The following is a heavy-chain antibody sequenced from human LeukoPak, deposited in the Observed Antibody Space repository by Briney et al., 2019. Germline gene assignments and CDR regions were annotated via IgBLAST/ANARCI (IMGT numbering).Heavy chain of an antibody. CDR3: VGAAAGYYYYYMDV. V-gene: IGHV4-59*01. CDR2: IYYSGST. Sequence: SETLSLTCTVSGGSISSYYWSWIRQPPGKGLEWIGHIYYSGSTNYNPSLKSRVTISVDTSKNQFSLKLSSVTAADTAVYYCVGAAAGYYYYYMDVWGKGTTVTISS. CDR1: GGSISSYY. D-gene: IGHD6-13*01. J-gene: IGHJ6*03.